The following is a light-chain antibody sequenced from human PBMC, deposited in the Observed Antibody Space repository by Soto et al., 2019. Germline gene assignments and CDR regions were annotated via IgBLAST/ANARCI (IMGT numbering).Light chain of an antibody. CDR3: AAWDDSLNGWV. CDR1: TSNVEDNA. J-gene: IGLJ3*02. CDR2: YDD. Sequence: QSALTQPPSVSEAPGQRVTISCSGGTSNVEDNAVNWYQQLPGRAPKLLIYYDDLRPSGVSGRFSGSKSGTSASLAISGLQSEDEADYYCAAWDDSLNGWVFGGGTKVTVL. V-gene: IGLV1-36*01.